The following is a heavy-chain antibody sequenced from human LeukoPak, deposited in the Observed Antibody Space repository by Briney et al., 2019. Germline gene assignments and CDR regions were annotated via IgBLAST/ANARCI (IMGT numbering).Heavy chain of an antibody. CDR3: ARSPALRFLEWLSRGFDH. CDR1: GFIFSSYS. J-gene: IGHJ4*02. Sequence: GGSLRLSCAASGFIFSSYSLNWVRQAPGKGLEWISYISSSSNTIYYADSVKGRFTISRDNAKNSLYLQMYSLRAEDTAVYYCARSPALRFLEWLSRGFDHWGQGILVSVSS. D-gene: IGHD3-3*01. V-gene: IGHV3-48*01. CDR2: ISSSSNTI.